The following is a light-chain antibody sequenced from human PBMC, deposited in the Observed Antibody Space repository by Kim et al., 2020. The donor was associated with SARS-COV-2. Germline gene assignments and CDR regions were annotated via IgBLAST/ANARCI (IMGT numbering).Light chain of an antibody. CDR2: DVN. V-gene: IGLV2-14*01. CDR1: SSDVGDYNY. J-gene: IGLJ1*01. Sequence: QSALTQPASVSGSPGQSITISCTGTSSDVGDYNYVSWYQQHPGKAPKLMIYDVNKRRSGVSNRFSGSKSGNTASLTFSGLQAEDEADYYCSSYTSGSTVFGTGTKVTVL. CDR3: SSYTSGSTV.